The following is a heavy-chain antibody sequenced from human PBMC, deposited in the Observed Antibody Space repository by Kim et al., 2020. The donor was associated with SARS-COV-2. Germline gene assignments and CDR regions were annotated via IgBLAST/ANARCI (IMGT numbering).Heavy chain of an antibody. D-gene: IGHD3-3*01. CDR1: GFTFSIYG. CDR3: AKEYHYDFWRDLPPRDYYNYAMDV. V-gene: IGHV3-30*18. J-gene: IGHJ6*02. Sequence: GGSLRLSCAASGFTFSIYGMHWVRQAPGKGLEWVAVISYDGSNKYYADSVKGRFTISRYNSKNTLYLQMNSLRAEDTAVYYCAKEYHYDFWRDLPPRDYYNYAMDVWGQGTTVTVSS. CDR2: ISYDGSNK.